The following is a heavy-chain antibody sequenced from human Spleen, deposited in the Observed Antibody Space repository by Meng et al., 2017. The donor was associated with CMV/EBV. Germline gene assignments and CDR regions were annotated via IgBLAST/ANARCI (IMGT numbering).Heavy chain of an antibody. CDR2: IHYSGST. CDR3: ARESWDLQRD. D-gene: IGHD1-26*01. CDR1: GGSINSYY. J-gene: IGHJ4*02. Sequence: SETLSLTCTVSGGSINSYYWSWMRQPPGKGLEWIGNIHYSGSTTYNPSLRSRVAISVDTSKNHFSLKLSSVTAADTAVYYCARESWDLQRDWGQGTLVTVSS. V-gene: IGHV4-59*01.